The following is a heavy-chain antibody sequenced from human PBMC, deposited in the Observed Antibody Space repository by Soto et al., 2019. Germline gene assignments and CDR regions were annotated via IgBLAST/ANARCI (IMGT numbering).Heavy chain of an antibody. CDR1: GGSISSYY. CDR3: ARGSCGGSCYYGYYYYYIDV. Sequence: SETLSLTCTVSGGSISSYYWSWIRQPPGKGLEWIGYIYYSGSTNYNPSLKSRVTISVDTSKNQFSLKLSSVTAADTAVYYCARGSCGGSCYYGYYYYYIDVWGKGTTVTVSS. V-gene: IGHV4-59*01. J-gene: IGHJ6*03. D-gene: IGHD2-15*01. CDR2: IYYSGST.